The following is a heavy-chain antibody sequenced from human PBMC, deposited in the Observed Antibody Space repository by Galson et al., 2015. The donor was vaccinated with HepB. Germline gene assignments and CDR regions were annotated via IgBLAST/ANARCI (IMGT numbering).Heavy chain of an antibody. CDR1: GFTFSSYA. V-gene: IGHV3-23*01. D-gene: IGHD5-18*01. CDR2: ISGSGSST. J-gene: IGHJ5*02. Sequence: SLRLSCAASGFTFSSYAMTWVRQAPEKGLEWVSGISGSGSSTYYADSVKGRFTISRDNSKRTLYLEINSLSPEDTAVYYCVKGGYTYGWNRWGQGTLVTVSS. CDR3: VKGGYTYGWNR.